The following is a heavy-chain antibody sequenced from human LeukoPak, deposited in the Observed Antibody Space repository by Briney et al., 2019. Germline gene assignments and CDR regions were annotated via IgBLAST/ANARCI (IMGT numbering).Heavy chain of an antibody. V-gene: IGHV4-59*01. J-gene: IGHJ5*02. CDR2: IYYSGST. Sequence: SETLSLTCTVSGGSISSYYWSWIRQPPGKGLEWIGYIYYSGSTNYNPSLKSRVTISVDTSKNQFSLKLSSVTAADTAVYYCARGGLRYFDWLLPERGDNWLDPWGQGTLVTVSS. CDR1: GGSISSYY. D-gene: IGHD3-9*01. CDR3: ARGGLRYFDWLLPERGDNWLDP.